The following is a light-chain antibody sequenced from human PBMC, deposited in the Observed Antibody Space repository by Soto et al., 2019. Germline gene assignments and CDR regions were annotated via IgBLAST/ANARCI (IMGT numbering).Light chain of an antibody. CDR1: QSVSSN. CDR2: AAS. J-gene: IGKJ1*01. V-gene: IGKV3-15*01. Sequence: EIVMTQSPATLSVSPGERATLSCRASQSVSSNLAWYQQTPGQAPRLLIYAASTRATGIPARFSGSGSGTEFTLTINSPQSEDSAVYYCQQHNAWPWTFGQGTKV. CDR3: QQHNAWPWT.